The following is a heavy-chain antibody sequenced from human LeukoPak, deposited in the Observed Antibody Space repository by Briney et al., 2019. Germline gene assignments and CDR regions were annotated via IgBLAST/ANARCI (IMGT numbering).Heavy chain of an antibody. D-gene: IGHD2-15*01. J-gene: IGHJ5*02. CDR2: ISSSSTYI. V-gene: IGHV3-21*01. CDR3: ARDHSRYRSGGFDP. Sequence: PGGSLRLSCAASGFTFSNYNMNWVRQAPGKGLEWVSSISSSSTYIYYADSLKGRFTISRDNAKNSLYLQMNSLRAEDTAVYYCARDHSRYRSGGFDPWGQGTLVTVSS. CDR1: GFTFSNYN.